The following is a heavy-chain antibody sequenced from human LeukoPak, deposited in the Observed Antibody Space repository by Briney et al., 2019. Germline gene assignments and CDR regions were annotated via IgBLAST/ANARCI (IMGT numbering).Heavy chain of an antibody. CDR3: ARLRVSGSYLYYFDY. CDR2: ILTSGTT. V-gene: IGHV4-4*09. J-gene: IGHJ4*02. Sequence: SETLSLTCTVSNGPISSYHWRWVRQPPGKGLEWVGYILTSGTTNYNPSLKSRLTISVDTSKNQFTLKLSSVTAADTAVYYCARLRVSGSYLYYFDYWGRGTLVTVSS. CDR1: NGPISSYH. D-gene: IGHD1-26*01.